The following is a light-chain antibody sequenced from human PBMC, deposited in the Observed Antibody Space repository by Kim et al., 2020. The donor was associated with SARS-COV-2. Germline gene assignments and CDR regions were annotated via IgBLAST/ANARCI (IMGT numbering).Light chain of an antibody. CDR2: DVS. Sequence: GQSITISCPGTSSDVSGYNHVSWYQQHPGKVPKLLIYDVSKWPSGVSNRFSGSKSGNTASLTISGLQAEDEADYYCASFAPSNTWVFGGGTQLTVL. J-gene: IGLJ3*02. V-gene: IGLV2-14*04. CDR3: ASFAPSNTWV. CDR1: SSDVSGYNH.